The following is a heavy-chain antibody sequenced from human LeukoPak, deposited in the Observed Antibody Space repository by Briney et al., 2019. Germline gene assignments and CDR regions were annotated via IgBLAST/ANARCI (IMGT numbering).Heavy chain of an antibody. Sequence: LSLTCAVSGGSISSGGYSWSWIRQPPGKGLEWVSGISWNSGSIGYADSVKGRFTISRDNAKNSLYLQMNSLRAEDTAVYYCAKTDLPGILEWFDAFDTWGQGTMVTVSS. V-gene: IGHV3-9*01. CDR2: ISWNSGSI. J-gene: IGHJ3*02. CDR3: AKTDLPGILEWFDAFDT. D-gene: IGHD3-3*01. CDR1: GGSISSGGYS.